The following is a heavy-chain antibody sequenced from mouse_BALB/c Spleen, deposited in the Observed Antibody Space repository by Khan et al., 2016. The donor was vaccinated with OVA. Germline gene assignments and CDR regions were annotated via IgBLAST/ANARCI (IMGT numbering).Heavy chain of an antibody. CDR2: ITPNNGGT. J-gene: IGHJ3*01. CDR1: GYAFTDYN. Sequence: VQLKQSGPELVKPGASVKIPCKASGYAFTDYNMDWVKQSHGKSLEWIGDITPNNGGTTYNKKLKDKATLTVERSSKTAYLETRSLTSEDTAVYDCARGGLGSPFAYWGQGTLVTVSA. D-gene: IGHD1-1*01. CDR3: ARGGLGSPFAY. V-gene: IGHV1-18*01.